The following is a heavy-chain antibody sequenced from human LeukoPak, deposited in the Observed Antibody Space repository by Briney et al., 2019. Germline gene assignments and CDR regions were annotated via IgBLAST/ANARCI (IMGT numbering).Heavy chain of an antibody. Sequence: ASVTVSCKASGYTFTSYYMHWVRQAPGQGLEWMGIINPSSGSTSYAQKFQGRVIMTRDTSTSTVYMELSSLRSEDTAVYYCVRGSLLTGYYIGWGQGTLVTVSS. J-gene: IGHJ4*02. CDR1: GYTFTSYY. V-gene: IGHV1-46*01. D-gene: IGHD3-9*01. CDR2: INPSSGST. CDR3: VRGSLLTGYYIG.